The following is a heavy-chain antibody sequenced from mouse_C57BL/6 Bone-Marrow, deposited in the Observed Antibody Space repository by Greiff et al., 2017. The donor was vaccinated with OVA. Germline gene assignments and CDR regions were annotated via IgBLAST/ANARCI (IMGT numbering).Heavy chain of an antibody. V-gene: IGHV5-9-1*02. Sequence: EVQVVESGEGLVKPGGSLKLSCAASGFTFSSYAMSWVRPTPEKRLEWVAYISSGGDYIYYADTVTGRFTISRDNARNTLYLQMSSLKSEDTAMYYCTRDDSNWYFDVWGTGTTVTVSS. D-gene: IGHD3-2*01. CDR3: TRDDSNWYFDV. J-gene: IGHJ1*03. CDR1: GFTFSSYA. CDR2: ISSGGDYI.